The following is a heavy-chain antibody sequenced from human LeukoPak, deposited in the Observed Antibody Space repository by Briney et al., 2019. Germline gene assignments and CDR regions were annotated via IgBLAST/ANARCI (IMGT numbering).Heavy chain of an antibody. CDR1: GFTFSSYW. CDR3: TSHTGTGDAFRPFHI. D-gene: IGHD2-21*02. J-gene: IGHJ3*02. CDR2: INSRSSTI. Sequence: GGSLRLSCAASGFTFSSYWMNWVRQAPGKGLEWVSFINSRSSTIYYADYVKGRFTISRDNAKNSLYLQMNSLRAEDTAVYYCTSHTGTGDAFRPFHIWGQGTMVTVSS. V-gene: IGHV3-48*04.